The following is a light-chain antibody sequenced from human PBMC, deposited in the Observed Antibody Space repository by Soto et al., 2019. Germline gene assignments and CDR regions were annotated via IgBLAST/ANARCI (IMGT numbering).Light chain of an antibody. J-gene: IGKJ5*01. CDR3: QERSNWPIT. CDR1: QSVSSN. CDR2: DAS. Sequence: EIVLTQSPATLSLSPGATATLSCRASQSVSSNLAWYQQKPGQAPRLLIYDASTRATGIPDRFSGSGSGTDFALTISSLEPEDFAVYYCQERSNWPITCGQGTRLEIK. V-gene: IGKV3-11*01.